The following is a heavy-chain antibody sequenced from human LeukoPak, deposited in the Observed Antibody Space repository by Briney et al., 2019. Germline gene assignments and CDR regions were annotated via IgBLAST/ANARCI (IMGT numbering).Heavy chain of an antibody. Sequence: GGSLRLSCAASGVTFSSYSMNWVRQAPGKGLEWVSSISSSSSYIYYADSVKGRFTISRDNAKNSVYLQMNSLRAEDTAVYYCARGGFNWNDPIDYWDQGTLVTVSS. V-gene: IGHV3-21*01. CDR1: GVTFSSYS. J-gene: IGHJ4*02. CDR2: ISSSSSYI. CDR3: ARGGFNWNDPIDY. D-gene: IGHD1-20*01.